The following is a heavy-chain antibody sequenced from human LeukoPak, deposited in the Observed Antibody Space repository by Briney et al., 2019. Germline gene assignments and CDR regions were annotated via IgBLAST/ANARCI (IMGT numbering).Heavy chain of an antibody. J-gene: IGHJ4*02. Sequence: SETLSLTCAVSGGSISSGGYYWSWIRQHPGKGLEWIGYIYYSGSTYYNPSLKSRVTISVDTSKNQFSLKLSSVTAADTAVYYCAGGDPYYFDYWGQGTLVTVSS. CDR3: AGGDPYYFDY. D-gene: IGHD2-21*02. V-gene: IGHV4-31*11. CDR1: GGSISSGGYY. CDR2: IYYSGST.